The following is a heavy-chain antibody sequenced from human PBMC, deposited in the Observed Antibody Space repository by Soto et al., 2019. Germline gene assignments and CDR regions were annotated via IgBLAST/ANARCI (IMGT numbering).Heavy chain of an antibody. D-gene: IGHD6-13*01. CDR3: ARTAAAGKNYYGIDV. Sequence: GESLKISCKGSGYSFTSYWIGWVRQMPGKGLEWMGTIYPGDSDTRYSPSFQGQVTISADKSISTAYLQWSSLKASDTAMYYCARTAAAGKNYYGIDVWGQGPTVTVSS. V-gene: IGHV5-51*01. J-gene: IGHJ6*02. CDR2: IYPGDSDT. CDR1: GYSFTSYW.